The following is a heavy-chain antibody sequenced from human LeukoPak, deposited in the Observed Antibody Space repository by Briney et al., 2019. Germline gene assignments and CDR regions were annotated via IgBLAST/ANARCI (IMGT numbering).Heavy chain of an antibody. CDR1: GVSISADLHG. CDR2: FYYTGCT. D-gene: IGHD2-2*01. CDR3: ARLGYCSSTSCYLGD. V-gene: IGHV4-39*07. J-gene: IGHJ4*02. Sequence: SETLSLTCSVSGVSISADLHGWGWLRQAPGKGLELIVSFYYTGCTYYRPSLESRVTMSVHTSKSQFSLRLRSVTAADSAVYYCARLGYCSSTSCYLGDWGQGILVTVSS.